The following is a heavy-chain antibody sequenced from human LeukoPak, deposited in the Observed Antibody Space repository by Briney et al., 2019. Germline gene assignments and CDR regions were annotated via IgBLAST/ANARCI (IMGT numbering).Heavy chain of an antibody. Sequence: PSETLSLTCTVSGDSISNYYWSWIRQPAGKGLEWIGRIYTSGSTNYNPSLKSRVSMSVDTSKNQFSLKLSSATAADTAVYYCARVPRMITFGGVIVTWYFDLWGRGTLVTVSS. D-gene: IGHD3-16*02. J-gene: IGHJ2*01. CDR2: IYTSGST. CDR3: ARVPRMITFGGVIVTWYFDL. V-gene: IGHV4-4*07. CDR1: GDSISNYY.